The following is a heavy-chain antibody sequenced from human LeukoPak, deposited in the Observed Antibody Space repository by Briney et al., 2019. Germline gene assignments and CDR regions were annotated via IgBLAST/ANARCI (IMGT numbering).Heavy chain of an antibody. CDR3: ARVEIREDFDY. Sequence: PGGSLRLSCTASGFTFSRSWMAWIRQAPGKGLEWVANINPEASDKYYVDIVKGRFTVSRDNTKNTVSLQMNSLRIDDTAVYYCARVEIREDFDYWGQGVLVTVSS. CDR1: GFTFSRSW. J-gene: IGHJ4*02. D-gene: IGHD5-24*01. V-gene: IGHV3-7*01. CDR2: INPEASDK.